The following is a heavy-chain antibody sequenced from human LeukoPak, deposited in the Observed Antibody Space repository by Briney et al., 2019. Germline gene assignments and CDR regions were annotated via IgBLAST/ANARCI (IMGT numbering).Heavy chain of an antibody. J-gene: IGHJ4*02. Sequence: GGSLRLSCAASGFTFSSYAMSWVRQAPGKGLEWVSAISGSGGSTYYADSVKGRFTISRDNSKNTLYLQMNSLRAEDTAVYYCAKDPPRGYSSSWYEDYWGQGTLVTVSS. CDR2: ISGSGGST. D-gene: IGHD6-13*01. CDR1: GFTFSSYA. V-gene: IGHV3-23*01. CDR3: AKDPPRGYSSSWYEDY.